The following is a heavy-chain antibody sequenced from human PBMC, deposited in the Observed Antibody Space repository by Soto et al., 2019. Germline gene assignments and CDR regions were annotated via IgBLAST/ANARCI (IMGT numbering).Heavy chain of an antibody. V-gene: IGHV4-34*01. CDR2: INHSGST. CDR3: ARGVFITMVRGVKIFDY. CDR1: GGSFSGYY. Sequence: SETLSLTCAVYGGSFSGYYWSWIRQPPGKGLEWIGEINHSGSTNYNPSLKSRVTISVDTSKNQFSLKLSSVTAADTAVYYCARGVFITMVRGVKIFDYWGQGTLVTVSS. D-gene: IGHD3-10*01. J-gene: IGHJ4*02.